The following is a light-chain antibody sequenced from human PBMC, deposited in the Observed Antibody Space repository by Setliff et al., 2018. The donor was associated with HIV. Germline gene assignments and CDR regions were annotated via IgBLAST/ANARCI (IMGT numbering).Light chain of an antibody. Sequence: DIVMTQSPDSLAVSLGERATINCKSSQNVLSTSNNKNYLAWYQQKPGQPPKLLIYWASARYSGVPNRFSGSGSGTHFTLTISSLQAEDVAVYFCQQYYSTPVTVGGGTKVDIK. CDR1: QNVLSTSNNKNY. V-gene: IGKV4-1*01. J-gene: IGKJ4*01. CDR2: WAS. CDR3: QQYYSTPVT.